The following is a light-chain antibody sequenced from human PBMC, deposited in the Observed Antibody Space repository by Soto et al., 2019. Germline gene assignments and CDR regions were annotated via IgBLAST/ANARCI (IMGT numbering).Light chain of an antibody. CDR1: QSVTSN. J-gene: IGKJ5*01. Sequence: IVITKYPATLFAASGAKATLSSWASQSVTSNLAWYQQKPGQAPRLLIYGAVTRATGFPARFSGSGSGTELTLTISSLQSEDFAVYYCQQYHKWPFSFGQGIRLEI. CDR2: GAV. CDR3: QQYHKWPFS. V-gene: IGKV3-15*01.